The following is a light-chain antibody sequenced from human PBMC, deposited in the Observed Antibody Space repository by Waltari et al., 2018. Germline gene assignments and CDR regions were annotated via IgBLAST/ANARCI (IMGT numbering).Light chain of an antibody. Sequence: QSALTQPPSASGSPGQSVTISCTGSSSDIGGYNFVSWYQQHPGKAPKLLIYEVNKRPSGVPDRFSGSKSGNAASLTVSGLQAEDEADYYCTSYAGSINPYVFGTGTEVTVL. CDR3: TSYAGSINPYV. CDR2: EVN. CDR1: SSDIGGYNF. V-gene: IGLV2-8*01. J-gene: IGLJ1*01.